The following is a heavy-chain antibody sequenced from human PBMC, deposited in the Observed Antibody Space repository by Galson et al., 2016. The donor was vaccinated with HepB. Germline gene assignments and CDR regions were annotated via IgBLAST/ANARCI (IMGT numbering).Heavy chain of an antibody. CDR2: GYSDGST. CDR3: AKNKATARVWGHYYYYMDV. D-gene: IGHD3-16*01. CDR1: GFTVSSNY. V-gene: IGHV3-53*01. J-gene: IGHJ6*03. Sequence: SLRLSCAASGFTVSSNYLSWVRQAPGKGLEWVSIGYSDGSTYYSDSVRGRFTISRDNSNNIVYPQMNSLRAEDTAVYFCAKNKATARVWGHYYYYMDVWGKGTTVTVSS.